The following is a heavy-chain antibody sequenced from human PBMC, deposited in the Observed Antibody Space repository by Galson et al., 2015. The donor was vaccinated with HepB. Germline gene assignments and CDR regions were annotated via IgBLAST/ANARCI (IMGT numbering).Heavy chain of an antibody. Sequence: LRLSCAASGFTFSSYAMSWVRQAPGKGLEWVSAISGSGGSTYYADSVKGRFTISRDNSKNTLYLQMNSLRAEDTAAYYCAKGAGMHYYYYGMDAWGQGTTVTVSS. V-gene: IGHV3-23*01. J-gene: IGHJ6*02. CDR3: AKGAGMHYYYYGMDA. CDR1: GFTFSSYA. CDR2: ISGSGGST. D-gene: IGHD6-19*01.